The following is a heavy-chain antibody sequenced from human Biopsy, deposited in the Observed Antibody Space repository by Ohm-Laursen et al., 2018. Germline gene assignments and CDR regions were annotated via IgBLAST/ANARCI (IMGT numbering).Heavy chain of an antibody. CDR3: ARTPRDSFWSGSYKRGLWFDP. J-gene: IGHJ5*02. D-gene: IGHD3-3*01. V-gene: IGHV4-61*08. CDR1: GVSVTSRGYY. Sequence: SETLSLTCAVSGVSVTSRGYYWTWIRQPPGTGVEWIGHISYSGTTNYKSSLRSRVTISVDPSKNQFSLQVSSVTAADTAVYYCARTPRDSFWSGSYKRGLWFDPWGQGTLVIVSS. CDR2: ISYSGTT.